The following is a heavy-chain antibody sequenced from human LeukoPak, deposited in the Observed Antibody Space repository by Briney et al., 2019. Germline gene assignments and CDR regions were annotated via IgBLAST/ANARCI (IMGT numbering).Heavy chain of an antibody. V-gene: IGHV1-2*02. Sequence: ASVKVSCKASGYIFTGHYMHWVRQAPGQGLEWMGWINPKSGDTNHAQKFQGRVTMTWDTSISTAYMELSRLRSDDTAVYYCARDGGHCGSNSCSVYYYGLDAWGQGTTVTVSS. CDR2: INPKSGDT. CDR3: ARDGGHCGSNSCSVYYYGLDA. CDR1: GYIFTGHY. J-gene: IGHJ6*02. D-gene: IGHD2-2*01.